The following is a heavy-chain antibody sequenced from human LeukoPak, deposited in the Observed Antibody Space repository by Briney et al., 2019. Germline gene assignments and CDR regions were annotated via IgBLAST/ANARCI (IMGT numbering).Heavy chain of an antibody. CDR3: ARTVDSSGYYLAYDY. D-gene: IGHD3-22*01. J-gene: IGHJ4*02. CDR2: IYHSGST. Sequence: SETLSLTCTVSGGSISSYYWSWIRQPPGKGLEWIGYIYHSGSTNYNPSLKSRVTISVDTSKNQFSLKLSSVTAADTAVYYCARTVDSSGYYLAYDYWGQGTLVTVSS. CDR1: GGSISSYY. V-gene: IGHV4-59*08.